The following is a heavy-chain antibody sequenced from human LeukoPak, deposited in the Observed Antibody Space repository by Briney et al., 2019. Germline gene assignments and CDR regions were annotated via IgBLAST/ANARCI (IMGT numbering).Heavy chain of an antibody. V-gene: IGHV3-23*01. CDR2: ISGSGGST. J-gene: IGHJ4*02. Sequence: GGSLRLSCAASGFTFSSYAMSWVRQAPGKGLEWVSAISGSGGSTYYADSVKGRFTISRDNSKNTLYLQMNSLGAEDTAVYYCAKGLFSITMVRGVIGLAAAIDYWGQGTLVTVSS. CDR3: AKGLFSITMVRGVIGLAAAIDY. D-gene: IGHD3-10*01. CDR1: GFTFSSYA.